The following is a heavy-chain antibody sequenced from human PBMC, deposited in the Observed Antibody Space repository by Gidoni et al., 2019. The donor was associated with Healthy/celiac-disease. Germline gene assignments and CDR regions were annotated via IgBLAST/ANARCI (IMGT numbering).Heavy chain of an antibody. Sequence: QVQLQESGPGLVKPSETLSLTCTVSGGSISSYYWIGIRHPPGKGLEWVGYIYYSGSTNYNPSLKSRVTISVDTSKNQFSLKLSSVTAADTAVYYCARATYYDFWSGFGMDVWGQGTTVTVSS. CDR1: GGSISSYY. CDR2: IYYSGST. CDR3: ARATYYDFWSGFGMDV. J-gene: IGHJ6*02. V-gene: IGHV4-59*01. D-gene: IGHD3-3*01.